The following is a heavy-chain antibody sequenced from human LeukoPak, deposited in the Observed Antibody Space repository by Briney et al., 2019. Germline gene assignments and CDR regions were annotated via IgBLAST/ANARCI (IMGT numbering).Heavy chain of an antibody. J-gene: IGHJ4*02. CDR3: ATGLGYYYDSSGYPDY. CDR1: AYTFSRYG. D-gene: IGHD3-22*01. Sequence: GASVKVSCKASAYTFSRYGITWVRQAPGLGLEWMGWISAYNGNTNYAQKLQGRLTMTTDTSTSTAYMELWSLRSEDTAVYYCATGLGYYYDSSGYPDYWGQGTLVTVSP. CDR2: ISAYNGNT. V-gene: IGHV1-18*01.